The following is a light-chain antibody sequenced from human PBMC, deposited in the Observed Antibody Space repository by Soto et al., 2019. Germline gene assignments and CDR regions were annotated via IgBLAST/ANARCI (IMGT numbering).Light chain of an antibody. V-gene: IGLV1-44*01. CDR3: ATWDDSLNARGV. CDR1: RSNIGNNA. CDR2: NNN. J-gene: IGLJ3*02. Sequence: QSVLTQTPSASGTPGQTATISCSGSRSNIGNNAVSWYQQFPGTAPKLLIYNNNQRPSGVPDRFSGSKSGTSASLAISGLQSEDEADYYCATWDDSLNARGVFGGGTKLTVL.